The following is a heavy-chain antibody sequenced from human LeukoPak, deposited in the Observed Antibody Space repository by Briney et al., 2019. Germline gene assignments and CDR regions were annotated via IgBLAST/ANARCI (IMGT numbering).Heavy chain of an antibody. Sequence: SETLSLTCTVSGGSISSYYWSWIRQPPGKGLEWIGYIYYSGSTNYNPSLKSRVTISVDTSKNQFSLKLSSVTAADTAVYYCARGAPKYRYYYMDVWGKGTTVTVSS. D-gene: IGHD3-16*02. CDR2: IYYSGST. V-gene: IGHV4-59*12. CDR1: GGSISSYY. J-gene: IGHJ6*03. CDR3: ARGAPKYRYYYMDV.